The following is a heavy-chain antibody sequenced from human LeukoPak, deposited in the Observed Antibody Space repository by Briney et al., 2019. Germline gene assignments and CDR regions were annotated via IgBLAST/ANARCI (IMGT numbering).Heavy chain of an antibody. CDR1: GYTFTGYY. D-gene: IGHD2-2*01. V-gene: IGHV1-2*02. J-gene: IGHJ6*02. Sequence: GASVKVSCKASGYTFTGYYMHWVRQAPGQGLEWMGWINPNSGGTNYAQKFQGRVTMTRDTSISTAYMELSRLRSEDTAVYYCATLPAASYYYYYGMDVWGQGTTVTVSS. CDR2: INPNSGGT. CDR3: ATLPAASYYYYYGMDV.